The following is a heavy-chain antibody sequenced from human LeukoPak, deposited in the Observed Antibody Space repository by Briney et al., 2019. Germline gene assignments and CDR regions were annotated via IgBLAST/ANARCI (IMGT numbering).Heavy chain of an antibody. J-gene: IGHJ3*02. CDR1: GFTFSSYA. D-gene: IGHD2-2*01. Sequence: GGSLRLSCAASGFTFSSYAMHWVRQAPGKGLEWVAVISYDGSNKYYADSVKGRFTISRDNSKNTLYLQMNSLRAEDTAVYYCARESVGYCSSTSCPDAFDIWGQGTMVTVSS. V-gene: IGHV3-30*04. CDR3: ARESVGYCSSTSCPDAFDI. CDR2: ISYDGSNK.